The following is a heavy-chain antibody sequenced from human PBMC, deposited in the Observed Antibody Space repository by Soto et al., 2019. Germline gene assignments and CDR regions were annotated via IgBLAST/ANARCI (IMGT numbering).Heavy chain of an antibody. CDR1: GFTFSNAW. Sequence: GGSLRLSCAASGFTFSNAWMNWVRQAPGKGLEWVGRIKSKTDGGTTDYAAPVKGRFTISRDDSINTLYLQMNSLKTEDTAVYYCAVAPQWLVRRFEYWGQGTVVTVSS. V-gene: IGHV3-15*07. D-gene: IGHD6-19*01. CDR2: IKSKTDGGTT. CDR3: AVAPQWLVRRFEY. J-gene: IGHJ4*02.